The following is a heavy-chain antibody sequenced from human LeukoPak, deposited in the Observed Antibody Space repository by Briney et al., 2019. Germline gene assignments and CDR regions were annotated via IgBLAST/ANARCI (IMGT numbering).Heavy chain of an antibody. CDR3: ARVDPRTTVVIAWYNWFDP. CDR1: GYTFTSYG. D-gene: IGHD4-23*01. J-gene: IGHJ5*02. CDR2: ISAYNGNT. V-gene: IGHV1-18*01. Sequence: ASVKVSCKASGYTFTSYGISWVRQAPGQGLEWMGWISAYNGNTNYAQKLQGRVTMTTDTSTSTAYMELRSLRSDDTAVYYCARVDPRTTVVIAWYNWFDPWGQGTLVTVSS.